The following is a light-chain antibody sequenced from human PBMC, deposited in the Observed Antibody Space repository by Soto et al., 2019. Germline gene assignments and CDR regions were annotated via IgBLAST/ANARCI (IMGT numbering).Light chain of an antibody. CDR3: AAWDDSLNEV. CDR2: SNN. V-gene: IGLV1-44*01. Sequence: QSVLTQPPSASGTPGQRGTISCSGSSSNIGSNTVHWYQQLPGTAPKLLIYSNNQRPSGVPDRFSGSKSGTSASLAISGLQSEDEADSYCAAWDDSLNEVFGTGTKLTVL. CDR1: SSNIGSNT. J-gene: IGLJ1*01.